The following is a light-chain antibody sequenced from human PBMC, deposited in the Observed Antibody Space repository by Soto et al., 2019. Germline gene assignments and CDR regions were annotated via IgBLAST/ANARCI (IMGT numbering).Light chain of an antibody. CDR2: WAS. CDR1: QSVLYSSNNKNY. J-gene: IGKJ5*01. CDR3: QQRSDWPLT. Sequence: DIVMTQSPDALAVSLCERATINCKSSQSVLYSSNNKNYLAWYQQKPGQPPKLLIYWASTRESGVPERFSGSGSGTDFTLTISSLEPEDFEVYYCQQRSDWPLTVGQGTRLEIK. V-gene: IGKV4-1*01.